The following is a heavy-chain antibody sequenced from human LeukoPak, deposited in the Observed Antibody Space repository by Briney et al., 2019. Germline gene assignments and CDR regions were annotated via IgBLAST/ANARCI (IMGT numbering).Heavy chain of an antibody. CDR3: VGDTPPGGDYYLDY. D-gene: IGHD3-16*01. CDR1: GFSFSTYG. J-gene: IGHJ4*02. Sequence: GGSLRLSCAASGFSFSTYGMHWVRQAPGKGLEWVALIWNAGTNTYYADSVKGRFTISRDNSKNTLYLQMNSLRAEDTAVYYCVGDTPPGGDYYLDYWGQGTLVIVSS. CDR2: IWNAGTNT. V-gene: IGHV3-33*01.